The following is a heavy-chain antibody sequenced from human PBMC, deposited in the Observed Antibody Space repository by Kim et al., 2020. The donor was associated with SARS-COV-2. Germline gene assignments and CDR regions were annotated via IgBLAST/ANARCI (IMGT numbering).Heavy chain of an antibody. CDR3: AKDMYYYDSSGSDY. CDR1: GFTFDDYA. Sequence: GGSLRLSCAASGFTFDDYAMHWVRQAPGKGLEWVSGISWNSGSIGYADSVKGRFTISRDNAKNSLYLQMNSLRAEDTALYYCAKDMYYYDSSGSDYWGQGTLVTVSS. J-gene: IGHJ4*02. CDR2: ISWNSGSI. D-gene: IGHD3-22*01. V-gene: IGHV3-9*01.